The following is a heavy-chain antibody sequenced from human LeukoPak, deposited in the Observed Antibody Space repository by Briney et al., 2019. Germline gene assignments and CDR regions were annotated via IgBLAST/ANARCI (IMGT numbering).Heavy chain of an antibody. J-gene: IGHJ6*03. Sequence: GGSLRLSCAASGFTFSSYGMSWVRQAPGKGLEWVSAISGSGGSTYYADSVKGRFTISRDNSKNTLYLQMNSLRAEDTAVYYCARDPYSGTYGDTYYYYMDVWGKGTTVTISS. V-gene: IGHV3-23*01. D-gene: IGHD1-26*01. CDR1: GFTFSSYG. CDR3: ARDPYSGTYGDTYYYYMDV. CDR2: ISGSGGST.